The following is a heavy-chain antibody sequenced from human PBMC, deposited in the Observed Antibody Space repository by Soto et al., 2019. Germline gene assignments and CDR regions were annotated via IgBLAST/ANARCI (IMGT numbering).Heavy chain of an antibody. CDR1: GFKFGSYG. Sequence: QVQLVESGGGVVQPGRSLRLSCAASGFKFGSYGMHWVRQAPGKGLEWVALISFDGSNKHYGDSVKGRFAISRDTFKNTLYLQMNSLRAEDTAFYYCAKDHEWETTLTPGLLDHWGQGTLVIVSP. CDR3: AKDHEWETTLTPGLLDH. CDR2: ISFDGSNK. D-gene: IGHD4-17*01. J-gene: IGHJ4*02. V-gene: IGHV3-30*18.